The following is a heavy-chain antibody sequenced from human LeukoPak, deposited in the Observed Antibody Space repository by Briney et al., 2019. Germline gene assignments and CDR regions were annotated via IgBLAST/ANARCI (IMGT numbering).Heavy chain of an antibody. Sequence: GGSLRLSCAASGFTFSSYAMSWVRQAPGKGLEWVSAISGSGGSTYYADSVKGRFTISRDNSKNTLYLQMNSLRAEDTAVYYCAKGNTYYYDSSGYSYFDYWGQGTLVTVSS. CDR1: GFTFSSYA. CDR2: ISGSGGST. J-gene: IGHJ4*02. CDR3: AKGNTYYYDSSGYSYFDY. V-gene: IGHV3-23*01. D-gene: IGHD3-22*01.